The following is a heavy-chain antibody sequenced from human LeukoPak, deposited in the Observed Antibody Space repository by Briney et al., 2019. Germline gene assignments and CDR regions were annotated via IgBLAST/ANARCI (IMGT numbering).Heavy chain of an antibody. D-gene: IGHD4-17*01. CDR3: ARWNAVTPSIDY. J-gene: IGHJ4*02. Sequence: PSETLSLTCIVSGGTLNSFYWSWIRQPPGRGLEWIGYVYYTGSTTYNPSLKGRLTMTADTSHNQFSLRLISVTAADTAVYYCARWNAVTPSIDYWGQGILVAVSS. V-gene: IGHV4-59*08. CDR2: VYYTGST. CDR1: GGTLNSFY.